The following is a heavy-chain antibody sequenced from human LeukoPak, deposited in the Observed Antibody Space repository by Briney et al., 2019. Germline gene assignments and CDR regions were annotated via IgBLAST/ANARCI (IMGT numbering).Heavy chain of an antibody. Sequence: GASVKVSCKASGYTFTGYYMHWVRQAPGQGLEWMGWINPDSGGTNYAQKFQGRVTMTRDTSISTAYMELSRLRSDDTAVYYCARPSYYYDHFDYWGQGTLVTVSS. CDR1: GYTFTGYY. CDR3: ARPSYYYDHFDY. J-gene: IGHJ4*02. V-gene: IGHV1-2*02. CDR2: INPDSGGT. D-gene: IGHD3-22*01.